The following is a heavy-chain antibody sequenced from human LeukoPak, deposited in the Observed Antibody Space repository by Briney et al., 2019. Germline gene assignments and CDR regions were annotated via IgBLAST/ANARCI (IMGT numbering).Heavy chain of an antibody. CDR2: ISGNGGDI. CDR1: GFTFGIHY. D-gene: IGHD6-13*01. CDR3: VRQAGTAGGQ. V-gene: IGHV3/OR16-9*01. Sequence: GGSLRLSCATSGFTFGIHYMSWVRRAPGRGPEWISYISGNGGDIAYADSVKGRFTISRDNAKSFLYLQMNSLRVEDTAVYHCVRQAGTAGGQWGQGTLIAVSS. J-gene: IGHJ4*02.